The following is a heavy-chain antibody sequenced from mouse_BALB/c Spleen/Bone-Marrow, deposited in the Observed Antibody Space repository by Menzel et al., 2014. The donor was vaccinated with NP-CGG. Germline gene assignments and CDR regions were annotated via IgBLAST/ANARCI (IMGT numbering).Heavy chain of an antibody. D-gene: IGHD2-2*01. CDR3: VYGYAMDY. Sequence: EVKLVESGGGLVQPKGSLKLSCAASGFTFNTYAMNWVRQAPGKGLEWVARIRSKSNNYATYYADSVKDRFTISRDDSKSMLYLQMNNLKTEDTAMYYCVYGYAMDYWGQGTSVTVSS. CDR1: GFTFNTYA. CDR2: IRSKSNNYAT. J-gene: IGHJ4*01. V-gene: IGHV10-1*02.